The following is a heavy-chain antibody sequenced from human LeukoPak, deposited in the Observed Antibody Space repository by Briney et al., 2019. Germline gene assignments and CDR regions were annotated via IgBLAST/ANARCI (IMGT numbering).Heavy chain of an antibody. CDR2: IYSGGST. CDR3: ATLPGYCSSTSCPPGRYYYGMDV. CDR1: GFTVSSNY. J-gene: IGHJ6*02. Sequence: GGSLRLSCAASGFTVSSNYMSWVRQAPGKGLEWVSVIYSGGSTYYADSVKGRFTISRHNSKNTLYLQVNSLRAEDTAVYYCATLPGYCSSTSCPPGRYYYGMDVWGQGTTVTVSS. D-gene: IGHD2-2*01. V-gene: IGHV3-53*04.